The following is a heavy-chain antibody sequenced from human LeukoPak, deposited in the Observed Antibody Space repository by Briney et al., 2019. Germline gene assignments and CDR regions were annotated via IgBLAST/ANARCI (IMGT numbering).Heavy chain of an antibody. V-gene: IGHV4-34*01. D-gene: IGHD3-10*01. CDR1: GFTFSNAW. CDR3: ASRTRSSRDY. Sequence: GSLRLSCAASGFTFSNAWMSWIRQPPGKGLEWIGEINHSGSTNYNPSLKSRVTISVDTSKNQFSLKLSSVTAADTAVYYCASRTRSSRDYWGQGTLVTVSS. CDR2: INHSGST. J-gene: IGHJ4*02.